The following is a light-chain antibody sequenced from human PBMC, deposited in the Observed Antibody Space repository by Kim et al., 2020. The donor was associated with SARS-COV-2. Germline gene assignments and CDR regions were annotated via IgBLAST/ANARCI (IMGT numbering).Light chain of an antibody. J-gene: IGKJ1*01. CDR1: QGINNY. CDR2: AAS. V-gene: IGKV1-27*01. CDR3: QMYNSAPWT. Sequence: DIQMTQSPSSLSASVGDRVTITCRASQGINNYLAWYQQRPGKVPKLLIYAASTLQSGVPSRFSGSGFGTDFTLTISSLQPEDGATYYCQMYNSAPWTFGRGTKVDIK.